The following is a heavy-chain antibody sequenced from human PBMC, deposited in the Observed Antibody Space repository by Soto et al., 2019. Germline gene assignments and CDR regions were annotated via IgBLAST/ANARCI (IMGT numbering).Heavy chain of an antibody. CDR1: GFTFSSYA. D-gene: IGHD2-2*01. V-gene: IGHV3-30-3*01. CDR3: ARDIVVVPAAIDYYYGMDV. Sequence: QVQLVESGGGVVQPGRSLRLSCAASGFTFSSYAMHWVRQAPGKGLEWVAVISYDGSNKYYADSVKGRFTIPRDNSKNTLYLQMNSLRAEDTAVYYCARDIVVVPAAIDYYYGMDVWGQGTTVTVSS. CDR2: ISYDGSNK. J-gene: IGHJ6*02.